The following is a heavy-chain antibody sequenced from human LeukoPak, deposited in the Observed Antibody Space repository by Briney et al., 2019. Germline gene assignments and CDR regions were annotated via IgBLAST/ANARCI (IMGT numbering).Heavy chain of an antibody. CDR3: ARARVDYGDYSLDH. CDR2: IYYSGST. D-gene: IGHD4-17*01. J-gene: IGHJ4*02. Sequence: SETLSLTCTVSGGSISSYYWSWIRQPPGKGLEWIGYIYYSGSTNYNPSLKSRVTISVDTSKNQFSLKLSSVTAADTAVYYCARARVDYGDYSLDHWGQGTLVTVSS. CDR1: GGSISSYY. V-gene: IGHV4-59*01.